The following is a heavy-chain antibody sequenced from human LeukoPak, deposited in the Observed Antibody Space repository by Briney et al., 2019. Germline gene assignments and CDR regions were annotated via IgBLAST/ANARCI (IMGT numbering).Heavy chain of an antibody. J-gene: IGHJ4*02. CDR3: ARVKGDYYDSSGYYYLHY. CDR1: GGSISSSNFY. Sequence: SETLSLTCTVSGGSISSSNFYWGWIRQPPGKGLEWIGSIYYSGSTYYNPSLKSRVTISVDTSKNQFSLKLSSVTAADTAVYYCARVKGDYYDSSGYYYLHYWGQGALVTVSS. CDR2: IYYSGST. V-gene: IGHV4-39*07. D-gene: IGHD3-22*01.